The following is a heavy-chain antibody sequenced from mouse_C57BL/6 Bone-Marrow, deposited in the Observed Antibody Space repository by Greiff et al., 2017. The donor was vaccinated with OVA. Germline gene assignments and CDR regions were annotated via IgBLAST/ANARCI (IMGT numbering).Heavy chain of an antibody. CDR2: ISYSGST. Sequence: DVKLVESGPGLAKPSQTLSLTCSVTGYSLTSDYWNWIRKFPGNKLEYMGYISYSGSTYYNPSLKSRISITRDTSKNQDYLQLTSVTTEDPATYYCARWGYYYGSSFYAMDYWGQGTSVTVSS. V-gene: IGHV3-8*01. D-gene: IGHD1-1*01. CDR3: ARWGYYYGSSFYAMDY. J-gene: IGHJ4*01. CDR1: GYSLTSDY.